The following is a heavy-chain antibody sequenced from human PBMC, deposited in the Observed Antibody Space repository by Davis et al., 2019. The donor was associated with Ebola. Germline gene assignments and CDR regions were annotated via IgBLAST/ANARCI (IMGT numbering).Heavy chain of an antibody. Sequence: PGGSLRLSCAASGFTFSSYWMHWVRQAPEKGLVWVSRISGDGTTTTYADSVKGRFTISRDNTKNTLYLQMNSLRADDTAVYYCAWSRDLDHPDAFDVWGQGTMVTVSS. J-gene: IGHJ3*01. D-gene: IGHD1-1*01. V-gene: IGHV3-74*01. CDR1: GFTFSSYW. CDR2: ISGDGTTT. CDR3: AWSRDLDHPDAFDV.